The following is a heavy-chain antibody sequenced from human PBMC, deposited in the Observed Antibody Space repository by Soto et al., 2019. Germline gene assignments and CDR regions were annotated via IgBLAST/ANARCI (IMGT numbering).Heavy chain of an antibody. Sequence: QITLKESGPTLVKPTQTLTLTCTFSGFSLSTSGMGVGWIRQPPGKALEWLALIYWDDDKRYSPSLKSRLTITKDTSKTQVVLTMTNMDPVDTATYFCAHRRNGGPHNWFDPWGQGTLVTVSS. D-gene: IGHD2-8*01. CDR1: GFSLSTSGMG. J-gene: IGHJ5*02. V-gene: IGHV2-5*02. CDR3: AHRRNGGPHNWFDP. CDR2: IYWDDDK.